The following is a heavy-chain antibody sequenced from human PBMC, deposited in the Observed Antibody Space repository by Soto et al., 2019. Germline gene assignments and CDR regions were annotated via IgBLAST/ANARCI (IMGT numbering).Heavy chain of an antibody. CDR2: ISASGGDT. J-gene: IGHJ3*02. Sequence: GGSLRLSCAASGITLNTHSMSWVRQAPGKGLEWVSAISASGGDTYHADSVKGRFTISRDNSIDTLYLQMSSLRTEDTALYYCARPRGYGIFDAYDIWGQGAMVTVSS. V-gene: IGHV3-23*01. CDR3: ARPRGYGIFDAYDI. D-gene: IGHD4-17*01. CDR1: GITLNTHS.